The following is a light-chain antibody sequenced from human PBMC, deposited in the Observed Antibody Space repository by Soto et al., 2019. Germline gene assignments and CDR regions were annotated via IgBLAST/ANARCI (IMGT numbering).Light chain of an antibody. CDR1: QSISSY. CDR2: AAS. V-gene: IGKV1-39*01. J-gene: IGKJ1*01. CDR3: QQSYGTPLG. Sequence: DIQMTQSPSSLSASVGDRVTITCRASQSISSYLNWYQQKPGKAPKLLIYAASSLQSGVPSRFSGSGSGTDFTLTISSLQPEDFATYYCQQSYGTPLGFGQGTKVEIK.